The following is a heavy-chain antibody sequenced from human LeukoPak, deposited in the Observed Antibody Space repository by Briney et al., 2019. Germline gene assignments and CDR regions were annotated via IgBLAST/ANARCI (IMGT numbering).Heavy chain of an antibody. D-gene: IGHD3-16*01. J-gene: IGHJ3*02. CDR2: LSPDGRSS. CDR3: ASSYGAFDI. Sequence: GGSLRLSCAASGFTFSTYWMHWVRQAPGKGLVWVSRLSPDGRSSVYADSVKGRFTVSRDNAKNTLYLQMNSLRADDTAVYYCASSYGAFDIWGQGTMVTVSS. V-gene: IGHV3-74*01. CDR1: GFTFSTYW.